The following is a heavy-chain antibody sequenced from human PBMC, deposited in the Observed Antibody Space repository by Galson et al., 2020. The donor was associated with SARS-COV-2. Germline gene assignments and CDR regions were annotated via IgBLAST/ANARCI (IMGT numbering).Heavy chain of an antibody. CDR3: AAYGSGSSAGFDI. J-gene: IGHJ3*02. V-gene: IGHV1-46*03. CDR1: GYRFTKYY. CDR2: IDPGNGGT. Sequence: ASVKVSCKASGYRFTKYYIHWVRQAPGQGLEWMGIIDPGNGGTTYAQKFQGRLTLTRDTSATTVYMELSSLTSDDTAAYYCAAYGSGSSAGFDIWGQGSKVTVSS. D-gene: IGHD3-10*01.